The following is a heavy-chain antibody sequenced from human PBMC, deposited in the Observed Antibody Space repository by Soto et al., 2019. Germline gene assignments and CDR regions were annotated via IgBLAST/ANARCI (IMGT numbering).Heavy chain of an antibody. D-gene: IGHD1-20*01. Sequence: PGGSLRLSCAASGFTFSGYWMHWVRQPPGKGLVWVSRVNDGGSSTAYGDSVRGRFTISRDNAKNTLYLQMDSLKTEDTAVYYCARDLITASGGPNWYFDLWGRGTLVTVS. CDR2: VNDGGSST. CDR1: GFTFSGYW. CDR3: ARDLITASGGPNWYFDL. V-gene: IGHV3-74*01. J-gene: IGHJ2*01.